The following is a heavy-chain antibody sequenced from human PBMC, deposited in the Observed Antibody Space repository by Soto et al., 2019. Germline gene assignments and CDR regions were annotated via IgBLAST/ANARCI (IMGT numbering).Heavy chain of an antibody. J-gene: IGHJ5*02. D-gene: IGHD3-3*01. CDR2: IYPGDSHT. Sequence: GESLKISCKASGYSFTNYWIGWVRQMPGKGLEWMGIIYPGDSHTTYSPSFQGQVTISADKSITTAYLQWSSLKASDTAMYYCARHDGGGSYDFFPWGQGTLLTVSS. CDR3: ARHDGGGSYDFFP. CDR1: GYSFTNYW. V-gene: IGHV5-51*01.